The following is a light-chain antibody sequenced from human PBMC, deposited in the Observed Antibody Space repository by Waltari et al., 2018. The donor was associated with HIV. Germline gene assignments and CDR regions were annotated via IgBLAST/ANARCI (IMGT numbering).Light chain of an antibody. CDR3: SSYAGSSNFGV. CDR1: SSDVGGYHY. V-gene: IGLV2-8*01. CDR2: EGR. Sequence: QSALTQPPSASGSPGQSVTISCTGTSSDVGGYHYVSWYQQHPGKAPNLMIYEGRKRPSGVPGRFSGSKSGSTGSLTVSGLQAEDEAEYYCSSYAGSSNFGVVGGGTKLTVL. J-gene: IGLJ2*01.